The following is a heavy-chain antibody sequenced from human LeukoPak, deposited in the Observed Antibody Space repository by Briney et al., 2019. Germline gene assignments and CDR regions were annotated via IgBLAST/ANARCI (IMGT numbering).Heavy chain of an antibody. Sequence: ASVKVSCKASGYSFTDYYIHWVRQAPGQGFEWMGWINPKSGATDYSQKFQGRVTLTRDTSIAAAYMELSNLRSDDTAVYYCAREGYCNSTSCDKPFDCWGPGALVTVSS. D-gene: IGHD2-2*01. CDR2: INPKSGAT. CDR1: GYSFTDYY. J-gene: IGHJ4*02. CDR3: AREGYCNSTSCDKPFDC. V-gene: IGHV1-2*02.